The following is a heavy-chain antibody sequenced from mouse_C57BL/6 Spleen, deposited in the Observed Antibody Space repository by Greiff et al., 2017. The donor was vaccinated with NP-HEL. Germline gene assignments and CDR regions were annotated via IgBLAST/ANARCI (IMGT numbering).Heavy chain of an antibody. D-gene: IGHD2-3*01. Sequence: EVMLVESGGGLVKPGGSLKLSCAASGFTFSSYTMSWVRQTPEKRLEWVATISGGGGNTYYPDSVKGRFTISRDNAKNTLYLQMSSLRSEDTALYYCARRGYYERGVDYWGQGTTLTVSS. V-gene: IGHV5-9*01. CDR1: GFTFSSYT. CDR2: ISGGGGNT. CDR3: ARRGYYERGVDY. J-gene: IGHJ2*01.